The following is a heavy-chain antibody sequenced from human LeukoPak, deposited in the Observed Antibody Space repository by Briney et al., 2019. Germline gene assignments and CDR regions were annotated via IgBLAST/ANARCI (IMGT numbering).Heavy chain of an antibody. CDR2: IYYSGST. Sequence: SETLSLTCTVSGGSISSSSYYWGWIRQPPGKGLEWIGSIYYSGSTYYNPSLKSRVTISVDTSKNQFSPKLSSVTAADTAVYYCARRKYYYGSVYYFDYWGQGTLVTVSS. D-gene: IGHD3-10*01. J-gene: IGHJ4*02. CDR1: GGSISSSSYY. CDR3: ARRKYYYGSVYYFDY. V-gene: IGHV4-39*01.